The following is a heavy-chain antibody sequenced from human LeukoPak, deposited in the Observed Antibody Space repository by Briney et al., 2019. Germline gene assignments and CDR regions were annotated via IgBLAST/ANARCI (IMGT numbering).Heavy chain of an antibody. J-gene: IGHJ4*02. CDR3: ARDRGVVLDY. Sequence: GSLRLSCAASGFTFSSYAMHWVRQAPGKGLEYVSAISSNGGSTYYANSVKGRFTISRDNSKSTLYLQMGSLRAEDMAVYYCARDRGVVLDYWGQGTLVTVSS. CDR2: ISSNGGST. V-gene: IGHV3-64*01. D-gene: IGHD2-15*01. CDR1: GFTFSSYA.